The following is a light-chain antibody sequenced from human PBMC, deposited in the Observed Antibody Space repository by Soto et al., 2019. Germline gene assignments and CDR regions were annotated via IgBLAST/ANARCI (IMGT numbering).Light chain of an antibody. CDR1: QSLVHSDGNTY. V-gene: IGKV2-30*02. CDR2: QVS. J-gene: IGKJ2*01. Sequence: DVVMTQSPLSLPVTVGQPASISCRSSQSLVHSDGNTYLNWFQQRPGQSPRRLIYQVSNRDSGDLDRFSGNGSGPDFTLMISRVEADDVGIYHCMPGSHLRPYTFGRGTQLESK. CDR3: MPGSHLRPYT.